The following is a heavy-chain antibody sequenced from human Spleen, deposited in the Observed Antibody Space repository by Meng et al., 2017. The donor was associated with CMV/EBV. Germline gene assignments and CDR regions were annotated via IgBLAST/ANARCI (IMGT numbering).Heavy chain of an antibody. J-gene: IGHJ4*02. D-gene: IGHD2-2*02. V-gene: IGHV3-30*04. CDR3: ARASNKADIVVVPAAILDY. CDR2: ISYDGSNK. Sequence: FSSYARHWVRQAPGKGLEWVAVISYDGSNKYYADSVKGRFTISRDNSKNTLYLQMNSLRAEDTAVYYCARASNKADIVVVPAAILDYWGQGTLVTVSS. CDR1: FSSYA.